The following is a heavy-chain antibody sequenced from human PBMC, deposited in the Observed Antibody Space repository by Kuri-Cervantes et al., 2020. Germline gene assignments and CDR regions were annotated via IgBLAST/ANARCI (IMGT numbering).Heavy chain of an antibody. CDR2: IYYSGST. V-gene: IGHV4-30-4*01. D-gene: IGHD6-13*01. CDR1: GGSVNSGDHL. CDR3: ARPSSWYYFDY. J-gene: IGHJ4*02. Sequence: SETLSLTCTVSGGSVNSGDHLWSWLRQLPGKGLEWIGYIYYSGSTYYNPSLKSRVTISVDTSKNQFSLKLSSVTAADTAVYYCARPSSWYYFDYWGQGTLVTVSS.